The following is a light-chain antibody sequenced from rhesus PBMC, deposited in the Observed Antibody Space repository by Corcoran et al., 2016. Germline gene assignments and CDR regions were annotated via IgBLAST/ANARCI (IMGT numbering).Light chain of an antibody. Sequence: DIQMTQSPSALSASIGDRVTISCRASQNIYSNLAWYQQKPGKAPKLLIFAVSSLQTGIPSRFSGSGPGTDFTLTINSLEPEDPAAYYCQHYYDNPLSFGGGTKVELK. CDR1: QNIYSN. CDR3: QHYYDNPLS. V-gene: IGKV1S12*01. J-gene: IGKJ4*01. CDR2: AVS.